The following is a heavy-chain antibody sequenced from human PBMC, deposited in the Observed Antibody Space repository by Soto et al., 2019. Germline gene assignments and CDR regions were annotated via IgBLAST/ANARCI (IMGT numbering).Heavy chain of an antibody. J-gene: IGHJ5*01. V-gene: IGHV4-30-2*01. CDR1: GGSISSGDYS. Sequence: SETLSLTCAVSGGSISSGDYSWSWIRQPPGKGLDWTGSIYHSGSTYYNPSLKSRVTISVDKSKNQFSLNLNSVTAADTAVYNCARNGGYFQFFDFWGQGTLVTSPQ. CDR3: ARNGGYFQFFDF. D-gene: IGHD3-22*01. CDR2: IYHSGST.